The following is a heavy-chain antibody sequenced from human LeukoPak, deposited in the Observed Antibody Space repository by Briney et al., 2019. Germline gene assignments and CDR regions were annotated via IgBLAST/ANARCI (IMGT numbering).Heavy chain of an antibody. D-gene: IGHD6-13*01. CDR3: ARSRGQQLTYYYMDV. V-gene: IGHV4-34*01. J-gene: IGHJ6*03. Sequence: PSETLSLTCAVYGGSFSGYYWSWIRQPPGKGLEWIGEINHSGSTNYNPSLKSRVTISVDTSKNQFSLKLSSVTAADTAVYYCARSRGQQLTYYYMDVWGKGTTVTVSS. CDR1: GGSFSGYY. CDR2: INHSGST.